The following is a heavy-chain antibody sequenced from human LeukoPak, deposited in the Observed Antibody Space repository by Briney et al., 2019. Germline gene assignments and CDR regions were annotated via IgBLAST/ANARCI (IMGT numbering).Heavy chain of an antibody. CDR3: ASAGDTMIQH. CDR1: GGSISSSSYY. D-gene: IGHD3-22*01. CDR2: IYYSGST. V-gene: IGHV4-39*07. J-gene: IGHJ1*01. Sequence: PSETLSLTCTVSGGSISSSSYYWGWIRQPPGKGLEWIGSIYYSGSTNYNPSLKSRVTISVDTSKNQFSLKLSSVTAADTAVYYCASAGDTMIQHWGQGTLVTVSS.